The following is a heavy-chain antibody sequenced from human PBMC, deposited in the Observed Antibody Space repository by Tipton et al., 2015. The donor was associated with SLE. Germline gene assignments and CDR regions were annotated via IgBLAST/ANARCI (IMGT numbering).Heavy chain of an antibody. CDR1: GGSISTYY. CDR2: IYYRGST. V-gene: IGHV4-59*08. Sequence: TLSLTCTVSGGSISTYYWSWIRQPPKQGLEWIGYIYYRGSTNYNPSLKSRVTISPGTSDNQFSLRLNSVTAADTAIYYCVRQPGYSYDPYYFDSWGLGTLVTVSS. D-gene: IGHD5-18*01. J-gene: IGHJ4*02. CDR3: VRQPGYSYDPYYFDS.